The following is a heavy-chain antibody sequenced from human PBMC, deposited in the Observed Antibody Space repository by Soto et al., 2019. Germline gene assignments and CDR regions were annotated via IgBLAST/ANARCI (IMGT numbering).Heavy chain of an antibody. V-gene: IGHV1-24*01. D-gene: IGHD6-13*01. CDR2: FDPEDGET. CDR3: ATDASSSHHAFDI. Sequence: EASVKVSFKVSGYTLTELSMHWVRQAPGKGLEWMGGFDPEDGETIYAQKFQGRVTMTEDTSTDTAYMELSSLGSEDTAVYYCATDASSSHHAFDIWGQGTMVTVSS. CDR1: GYTLTELS. J-gene: IGHJ3*02.